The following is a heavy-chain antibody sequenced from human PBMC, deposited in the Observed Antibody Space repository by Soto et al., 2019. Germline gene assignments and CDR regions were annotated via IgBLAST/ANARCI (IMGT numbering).Heavy chain of an antibody. D-gene: IGHD3-10*01. CDR2: IATYNSNK. CDR3: ARVLRGVVNWFDP. Sequence: ASVKVSCKTSGDTFTNFGLSWVRQAPGQGLEWMGWIATYNSNKNYAQKFQGRLTLTTDTSTSTGYMELKSLEYDDTAVYYCARVLRGVVNWFDPWGQGALVTVSS. CDR1: GDTFTNFG. V-gene: IGHV1-18*01. J-gene: IGHJ5*02.